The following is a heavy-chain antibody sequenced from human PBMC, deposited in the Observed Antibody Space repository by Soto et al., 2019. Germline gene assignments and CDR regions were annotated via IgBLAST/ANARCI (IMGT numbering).Heavy chain of an antibody. J-gene: IGHJ6*02. CDR1: GGSISSYY. Sequence: SETLSLTCPVSGGSISSYYLSWLRQPPGKGLEWIGYIYYSGSTNYNPSLKSRVTISVDTSKNQFSLKLSSVTAADTAVYYCARVGYYYYGMDVWGQGTTVTVSS. CDR3: ARVGYYYYGMDV. CDR2: IYYSGST. V-gene: IGHV4-59*01.